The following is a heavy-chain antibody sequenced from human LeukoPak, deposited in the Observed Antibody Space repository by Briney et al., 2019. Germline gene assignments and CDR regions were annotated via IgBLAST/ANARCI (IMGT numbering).Heavy chain of an antibody. CDR3: AKADGRRNEYYYDPGPFDY. J-gene: IGHJ4*02. CDR2: ISYDGSNK. V-gene: IGHV3-30*18. D-gene: IGHD3-22*01. CDR1: GFTFSSYG. Sequence: PGGSLRLSCAASGFTFSSYGMHWVRQAPGKGLEWVAVISYDGSNKYYADSVKGRFTISRDNSKNTLYLQMNSLRAEDTAVYYCAKADGRRNEYYYDPGPFDYWGQGTLVTVSS.